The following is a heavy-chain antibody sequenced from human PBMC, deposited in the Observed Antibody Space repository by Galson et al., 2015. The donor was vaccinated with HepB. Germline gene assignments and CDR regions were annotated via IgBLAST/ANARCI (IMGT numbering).Heavy chain of an antibody. CDR2: IWYDGSNK. CDR3: ARTGNCSSTRCYIGAFDI. CDR1: GFTFSTYG. Sequence: SLRLSCAASGFTFSTYGMHWVRQAPGKGLEWVAVIWYDGSNKYYADSVKGRFTISRDNSKNTLLLQMNSLRAEDTAVYYCARTGNCSSTRCYIGAFDIWGQGTMVTVAS. V-gene: IGHV3-33*03. D-gene: IGHD2-2*02. J-gene: IGHJ3*02.